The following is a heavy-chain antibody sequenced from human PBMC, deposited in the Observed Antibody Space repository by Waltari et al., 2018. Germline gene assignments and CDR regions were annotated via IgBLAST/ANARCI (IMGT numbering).Heavy chain of an antibody. CDR3: ARDRGRGLYLDS. CDR2: VRGDGKT. J-gene: IGHJ4*02. D-gene: IGHD1-1*01. V-gene: IGHV4-4*02. Sequence: QLQLQESGPGLVKPSGTLSLPCAVSGDSMSSTDCWSWVRQPPGKGLEWVGQVRGDGKTNYNPSFASRITISLDTYNKQFSLKVTSATAADTAIYYCARDRGRGLYLDSWGPGTQVTVSP. CDR1: GDSMSSTDC.